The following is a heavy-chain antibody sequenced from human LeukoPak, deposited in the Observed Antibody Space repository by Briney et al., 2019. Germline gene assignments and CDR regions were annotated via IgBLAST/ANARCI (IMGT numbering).Heavy chain of an antibody. V-gene: IGHV1-69*13. D-gene: IGHD6-25*01. CDR3: ARGSDASGYDRFEYYFDY. CDR2: IIPIFGTA. J-gene: IGHJ4*02. CDR1: GGTFSSYA. Sequence: ASVKVSCKASGGTFSSYAISWVRQAPGQGPEWMGGIIPIFGTANYAQKFQGRVTITADESTSTAYMELSSLRSEDTAVYYCARGSDASGYDRFEYYFDYWGQGTLVTVSS.